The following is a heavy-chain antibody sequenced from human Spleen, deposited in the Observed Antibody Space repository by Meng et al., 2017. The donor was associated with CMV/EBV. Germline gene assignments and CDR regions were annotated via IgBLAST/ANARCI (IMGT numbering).Heavy chain of an antibody. V-gene: IGHV3-30*02. CDR1: AFNFRTYG. D-gene: IGHD1-14*01. CDR3: ARGKTDDFDY. CDR2: IRYDEKTK. J-gene: IGHJ4*02. Sequence: GESLKISCAAAAFNFRTYGMHWVRQPPGKGLEWVAFIRYDEKTKYYVDSVKGRFTISRDNSKNTLYLQMNSLRAEDTAVYYCARGKTDDFDYWGQGTLVTVSS.